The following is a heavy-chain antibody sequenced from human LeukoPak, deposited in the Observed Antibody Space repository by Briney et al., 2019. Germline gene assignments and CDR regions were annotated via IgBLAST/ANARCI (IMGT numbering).Heavy chain of an antibody. CDR3: ANSDDSWSSNYGRMDV. J-gene: IGHJ6*04. D-gene: IGHD3-3*01. CDR1: GFTFDDYV. V-gene: IGHV3-43*02. CDR2: ISGDGGST. Sequence: GGSLRLSCVASGFTFDDYVMHWVRQGPGRGLEWVSLISGDGGSTFYADSVKGRFTISRDNSKNSLYLQMNSLRTEDTALYYCANSDDSWSSNYGRMDVWGKGTTVTVSS.